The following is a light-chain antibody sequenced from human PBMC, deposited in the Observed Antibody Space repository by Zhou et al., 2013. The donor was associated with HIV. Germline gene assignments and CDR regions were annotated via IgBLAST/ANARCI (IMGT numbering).Light chain of an antibody. V-gene: IGKV3D-20*02. CDR2: GAS. CDR1: QTVRTTY. Sequence: EVVLTQSPGTLSLSPGERATLSCRASQTVRTTYLAWYQQKPGQAPRLLIDGASRRATGIPDRFSGSGSGTNFTLTISRLDPEDLAVYYCQQRSNWPPITFGQGTRLEIK. J-gene: IGKJ5*01. CDR3: QQRSNWPPIT.